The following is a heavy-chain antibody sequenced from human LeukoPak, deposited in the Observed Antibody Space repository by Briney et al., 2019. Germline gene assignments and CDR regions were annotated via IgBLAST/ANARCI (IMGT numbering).Heavy chain of an antibody. J-gene: IGHJ4*02. CDR3: ASLAARHSDY. CDR2: IWYDGSNK. CDR1: GFTFSSYG. D-gene: IGHD6-6*01. V-gene: IGHV3-33*01. Sequence: PGRSLRLSCAASGFTFSSYGMHWVRQAPGKGLEWVAVIWYDGSNKYYADSVKGRFTISRDNSKNTLYLQMNSLRAEDTAVYYCASLAARHSDYWGQGTLVIVSS.